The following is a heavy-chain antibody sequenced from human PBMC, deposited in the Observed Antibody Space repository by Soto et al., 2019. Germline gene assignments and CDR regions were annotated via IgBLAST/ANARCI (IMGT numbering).Heavy chain of an antibody. CDR1: GGSISSGGYY. Sequence: SETLSLTCTVSGGSISSGGYYWSWIRQHPGKGLEWIGYIYYSGSTYYNPSLKSRVTISVDTSKNQFSLKLSSVTAADTAVYYCARTYYYNNIGYSDYWGQGTLVTVSS. V-gene: IGHV4-31*03. CDR2: IYYSGST. D-gene: IGHD3-22*01. J-gene: IGHJ4*02. CDR3: ARTYYYNNIGYSDY.